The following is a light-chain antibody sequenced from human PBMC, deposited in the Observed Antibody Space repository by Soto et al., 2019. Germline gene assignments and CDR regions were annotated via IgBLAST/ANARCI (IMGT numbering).Light chain of an antibody. Sequence: QSALTQPRSVSGSPGQSVTISCTGTSSDVGGYNYVSWYQQHPAKAPKLRIYDVSKRPSGVPDRFSGSKSGNTASLTISGLQAEDEADYYCCSYVGSTDVFGTGTKVTVL. CDR1: SSDVGGYNY. CDR2: DVS. J-gene: IGLJ1*01. CDR3: CSYVGSTDV. V-gene: IGLV2-11*01.